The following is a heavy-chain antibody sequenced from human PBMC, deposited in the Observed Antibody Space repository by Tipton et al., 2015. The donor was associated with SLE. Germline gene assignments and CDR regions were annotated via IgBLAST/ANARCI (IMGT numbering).Heavy chain of an antibody. V-gene: IGHV4-59*01. CDR2: IYYSGST. J-gene: IGHJ3*02. D-gene: IGHD5-18*01. Sequence: TLSLTCTVSGGSISSYYWSWIRQPPGKGLEWIGYIYYSGSTNYNPSLKSRVTISVDTSKNQFSLKLSSVTAADTAVYYCARDWLADTAMGRGDAFDIWGQGTMVTVSS. CDR3: ARDWLADTAMGRGDAFDI. CDR1: GGSISSYY.